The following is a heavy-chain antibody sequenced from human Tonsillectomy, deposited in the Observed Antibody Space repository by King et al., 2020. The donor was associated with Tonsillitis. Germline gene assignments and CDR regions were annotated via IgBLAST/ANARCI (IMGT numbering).Heavy chain of an antibody. D-gene: IGHD1-26*01. CDR2: IWYDGSRV. CDR3: ASELVGPTDFDY. Sequence: VQLVESGGTMVQPGRSLRLSCAASGFTFSSYAMHWVRQAPGKGLEWAAVIWYDGSRVFYADSVKGRFTISRDNSKNTLYLQMDSLRVEDTGVYYCASELVGPTDFDYWGQGTLVTVSS. J-gene: IGHJ4*02. CDR1: GFTFSSYA. V-gene: IGHV3-33*01.